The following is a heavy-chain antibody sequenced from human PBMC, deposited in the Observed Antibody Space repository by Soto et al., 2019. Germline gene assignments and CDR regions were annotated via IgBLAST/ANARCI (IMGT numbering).Heavy chain of an antibody. CDR1: GDSVSSNSAA. V-gene: IGHV6-1*01. CDR2: TYYRSKWYN. J-gene: IGHJ6*02. CDR3: VRGLSYERESNYHYGMDV. Sequence: SQTLSLTCAISGDSVSSNSAAWNWIRQSPSRGLEWLGRTYYRSKWYNDYAVSVKSRITINPDTSKNQFSLQLNSVTPEDTAVYYCVRGLSYERESNYHYGMDVCGQGTTVPGSS. D-gene: IGHD1-26*01.